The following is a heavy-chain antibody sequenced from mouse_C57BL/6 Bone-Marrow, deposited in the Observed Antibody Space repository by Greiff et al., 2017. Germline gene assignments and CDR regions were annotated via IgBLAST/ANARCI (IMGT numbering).Heavy chain of an antibody. J-gene: IGHJ2*01. CDR3: ALMIYYYGSSY. D-gene: IGHD1-1*01. CDR2: IWWDGDK. V-gene: IGHV8-8*01. CDR1: GFSLSTFGMG. Sequence: QVTLQASGPGILQPSQTLRLTCSFSGFSLSTFGMGVGWIRQPSGKGLEWLAHIWWDGDKYYNPALKRRLTISKDTSKNQVYLKIANGDTADTDTYDSALMIYYYGSSYWGQGTTRTGSS.